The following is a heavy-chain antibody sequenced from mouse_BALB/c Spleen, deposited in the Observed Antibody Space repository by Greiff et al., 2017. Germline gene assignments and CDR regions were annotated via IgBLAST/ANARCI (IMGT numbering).Heavy chain of an antibody. CDR1: GFTFSSYG. Sequence: EVHLVESGGGLVQPGGSLKLSCAASGFTFSSYGMSWVRQTPDKRLELVATINSNGGSTYYPDSVKGRFTISRDNAKNTLYLQMSSLKSEDTAMYYCARVPHYYGYTYYFDYWGQGTTLTVSS. CDR2: INSNGGST. J-gene: IGHJ2*01. V-gene: IGHV5-6-3*01. D-gene: IGHD1-2*01. CDR3: ARVPHYYGYTYYFDY.